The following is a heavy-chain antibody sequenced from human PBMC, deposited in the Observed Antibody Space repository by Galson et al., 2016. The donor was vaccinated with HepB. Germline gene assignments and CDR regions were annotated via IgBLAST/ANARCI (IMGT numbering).Heavy chain of an antibody. D-gene: IGHD4-17*01. CDR1: GVAVRNNY. V-gene: IGHV3-66*01. CDR2: ISSGCQA. CDR3: ARDQPVTPLGY. J-gene: IGHJ4*02. Sequence: SLRRCCAASGVAVRNNYMTWVRQAPGKGPERESIISSGCQASYADSVKGRFTISRDNSKNTVYLQMNSLTAEDTAIYYCARDQPVTPLGYWGQGTLVSVSS.